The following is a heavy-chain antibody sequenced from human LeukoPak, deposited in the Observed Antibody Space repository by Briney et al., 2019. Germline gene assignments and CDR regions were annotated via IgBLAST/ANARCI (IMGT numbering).Heavy chain of an antibody. V-gene: IGHV3-48*01. CDR3: ARVATDGGGFDP. J-gene: IGHJ5*02. D-gene: IGHD3-16*01. Sequence: GGSLRLSCAASGFTFSSYWMSWVRQAPGKGLEWISYLSSDNYTIYYADSVKGRFIISRDNAKDSLYLQMNSLRAEDTAVYYCARVATDGGGFDPWGQGTLVTVSS. CDR1: GFTFSSYW. CDR2: LSSDNYTI.